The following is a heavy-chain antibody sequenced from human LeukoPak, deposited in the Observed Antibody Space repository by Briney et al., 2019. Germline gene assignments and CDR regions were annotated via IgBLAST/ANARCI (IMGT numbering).Heavy chain of an antibody. CDR2: IKDDGSGK. D-gene: IGHD3-10*01. Sequence: GGSLRLSCAASGFTFSNYWMSWVRQAPGKGLEWVANIKDDGSGKYYVDSLKGRFTISRDNSKNTLYLQMNSLRAEDTAVYYCAKGKLLWFGGPFDYWGQGTLVTVSS. J-gene: IGHJ4*02. V-gene: IGHV3-7*03. CDR3: AKGKLLWFGGPFDY. CDR1: GFTFSNYW.